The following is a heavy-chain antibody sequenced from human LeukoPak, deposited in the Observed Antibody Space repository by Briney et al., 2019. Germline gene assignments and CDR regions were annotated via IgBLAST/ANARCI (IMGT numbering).Heavy chain of an antibody. CDR3: ARAYCSGGSCYPYYFDY. V-gene: IGHV3-53*01. CDR2: IYTGGST. J-gene: IGHJ4*02. D-gene: IGHD2-15*01. Sequence: GGSLRLSCAASGFTVSSNYMSWVRQAPGKGLEWVSVIYTGGSTYYADSVKGRFAISRDDSKNTLYLQMNSLRAEDTAVYYCARAYCSGGSCYPYYFDYWGQGNLVTVSS. CDR1: GFTVSSNY.